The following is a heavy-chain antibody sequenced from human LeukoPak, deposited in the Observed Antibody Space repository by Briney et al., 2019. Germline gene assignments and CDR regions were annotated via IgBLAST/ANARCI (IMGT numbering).Heavy chain of an antibody. Sequence: PGGSLRLSCAASGFTFSSYWMHWVRHAPGKGLVWVSRINIDGGSTIYAESVKGRFTISRDKSKNTLYRQMNSLRAEDTAVYYCARARYYDFCGAYLFDYWGQGTLVTVSS. CDR2: INIDGGST. CDR3: ARARYYDFCGAYLFDY. J-gene: IGHJ4*02. V-gene: IGHV3-74*01. D-gene: IGHD3-3*01. CDR1: GFTFSSYW.